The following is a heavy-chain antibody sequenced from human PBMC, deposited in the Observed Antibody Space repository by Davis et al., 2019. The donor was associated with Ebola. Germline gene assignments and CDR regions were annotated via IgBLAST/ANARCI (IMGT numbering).Heavy chain of an antibody. V-gene: IGHV4-31*03. CDR2: IYYSGST. J-gene: IGHJ4*02. D-gene: IGHD3-22*01. CDR1: GGSISSGGYY. Sequence: MPSETLSLTCTVSGGSISSGGYYWSWIRQHPGKGLEWIGYIYYSGSTYYNPSLKSRVTISVDTSKNQFSLKLSSVTAADTAMYYCARGGDSSGYCIDYWGQGTLVTVSS. CDR3: ARGGDSSGYCIDY.